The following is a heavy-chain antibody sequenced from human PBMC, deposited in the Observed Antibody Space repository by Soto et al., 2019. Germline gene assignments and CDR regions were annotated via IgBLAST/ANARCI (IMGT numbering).Heavy chain of an antibody. J-gene: IGHJ4*02. D-gene: IGHD6-13*01. Sequence: SETLSLTCTVSGGSISSGGYYWSWIRQHPGKGLEWIGYIYYSGSTYYNPSLKSRVTISVDTSKNQFSLKLSSVTAADTAVYYCARSSSWYFFDYWGQGTLVIVSS. CDR1: GGSISSGGYY. V-gene: IGHV4-31*03. CDR3: ARSSSWYFFDY. CDR2: IYYSGST.